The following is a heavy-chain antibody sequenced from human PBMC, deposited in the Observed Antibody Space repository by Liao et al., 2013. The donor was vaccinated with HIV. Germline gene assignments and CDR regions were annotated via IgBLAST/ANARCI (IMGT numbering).Heavy chain of an antibody. D-gene: IGHD3-10*01. CDR1: GGSVSRGTYC. J-gene: IGHJ4*02. V-gene: IGHV4-61*02. Sequence: QVQLRESGPGLVKPSQTLSLTCTVSGGSVSRGTYCWTWIRQPAGKGLEWIGRVFASETSTYNPSLKSRVSMSVDTSKNHFSLRLSSVTAADTAVYFCARDTGYYQSTEWGRGIRVTVSS. CDR2: VFASETS. CDR3: ARDTGYYQSTE.